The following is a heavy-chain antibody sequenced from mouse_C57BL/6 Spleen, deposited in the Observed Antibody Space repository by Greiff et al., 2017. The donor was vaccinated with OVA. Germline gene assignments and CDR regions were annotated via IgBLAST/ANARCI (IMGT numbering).Heavy chain of an antibody. CDR3: ASDWDVSWYFDV. CDR1: GYTFTDYN. J-gene: IGHJ1*03. V-gene: IGHV1-22*01. D-gene: IGHD4-1*01. Sequence: EVQLQQSGPELVKPGASVKMSCKASGYTFTDYNMHWVKQSHGKSLEWIGYINPNNGGTSYNQKFKGKATLTVNKSSSTAYMELRSLTSEDSAVYYCASDWDVSWYFDVWGTGTTVTVSS. CDR2: INPNNGGT.